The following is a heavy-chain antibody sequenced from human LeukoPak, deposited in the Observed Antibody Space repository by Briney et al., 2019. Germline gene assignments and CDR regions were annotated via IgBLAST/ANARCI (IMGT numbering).Heavy chain of an antibody. D-gene: IGHD2-2*01. J-gene: IGHJ4*02. CDR1: GDSISSYY. CDR2: IYYSGST. V-gene: IGHV4-59*01. CDR3: ARAEYQLLLAY. Sequence: SETLSLTCAVSGDSISSYYWSWNRQPPGKGLEWIGYIYYSGSTNYNPSLKSRVTISLDTSKNQFSLKLSSVTAADTAVYYCARAEYQLLLAYWGQGTLITVSS.